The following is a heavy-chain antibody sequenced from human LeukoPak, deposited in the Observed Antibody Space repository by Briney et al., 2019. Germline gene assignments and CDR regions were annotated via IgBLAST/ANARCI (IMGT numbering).Heavy chain of an antibody. CDR3: ARVVSDYYDSSGYLDY. CDR2: IYYSGST. Sequence: SETLSLTCTVSGGSISSYYWSWIRQPPGKGLEWIGYIYYSGSTNYNPSLKSQVTISVDTSKNQFSLKLSSVAAADTAVDYYARVVSDYYDSSGYLDYWGQGTLVTVSS. CDR1: GGSISSYY. V-gene: IGHV4-59*01. J-gene: IGHJ4*02. D-gene: IGHD3-22*01.